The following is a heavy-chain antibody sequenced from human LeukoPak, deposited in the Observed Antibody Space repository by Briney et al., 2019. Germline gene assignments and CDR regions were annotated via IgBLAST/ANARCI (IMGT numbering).Heavy chain of an antibody. Sequence: GASVKVSCKASGYTFTGYYMHWVRQAPGQGLEWMGWINPNSGGTNYAQMFQGRVTMTRDTSISTAYMELSRLRSDDTAVYYCARDLDMTTVTGAFDIWGQGTMVTVSS. D-gene: IGHD4-17*01. CDR1: GYTFTGYY. CDR2: INPNSGGT. CDR3: ARDLDMTTVTGAFDI. J-gene: IGHJ3*02. V-gene: IGHV1-2*02.